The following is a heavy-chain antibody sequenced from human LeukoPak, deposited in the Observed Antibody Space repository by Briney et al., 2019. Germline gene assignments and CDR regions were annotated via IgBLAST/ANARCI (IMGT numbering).Heavy chain of an antibody. Sequence: SETLSLTCAVSGGSISSSNWWSWVRQPPGKGLEWIGEIYHSGSTNYNPSLKSRVTISVDTSKNQFSLKLSSVTAADTAVYYCATVGAAAGKGLDYWGQGTLVTVSS. CDR1: GGSISSSNW. V-gene: IGHV4-4*02. CDR3: ATVGAAAGKGLDY. D-gene: IGHD6-13*01. CDR2: IYHSGST. J-gene: IGHJ4*02.